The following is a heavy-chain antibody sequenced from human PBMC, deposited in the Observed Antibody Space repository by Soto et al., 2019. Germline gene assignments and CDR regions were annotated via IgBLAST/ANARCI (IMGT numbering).Heavy chain of an antibody. Sequence: EVQLVESGGGLVQPGGSLRLSCAASGFTFSSHWMNWVRQAPGKGLEWVANIKQDGSEKKYVDSVRGRFTISRDNAKNSLYLQMNSLRAEDTAVYYCARAMIVVVPPGNDYWGQGTLVTVSS. J-gene: IGHJ4*02. CDR3: ARAMIVVVPPGNDY. D-gene: IGHD3-22*01. CDR1: GFTFSSHW. V-gene: IGHV3-7*04. CDR2: IKQDGSEK.